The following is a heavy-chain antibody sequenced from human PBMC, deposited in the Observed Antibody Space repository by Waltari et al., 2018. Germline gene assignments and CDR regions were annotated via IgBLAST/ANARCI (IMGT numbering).Heavy chain of an antibody. CDR2: VIPSFGTG. CDR3: SYNGGFYWNYYMDV. Sequence: QVQLVQSGAEVKKPGSSVTVSCKASGGTFSSYAISWVRQAPGQGLEWKGGVIPSFGTGNSAQEFQGRGRITTDESTSTAYMELSSLRSEDTAVDYCSYNGGFYWNYYMDVWGKGTTVTVSS. J-gene: IGHJ6*03. CDR1: GGTFSSYA. V-gene: IGHV1-69*05. D-gene: IGHD3-16*01.